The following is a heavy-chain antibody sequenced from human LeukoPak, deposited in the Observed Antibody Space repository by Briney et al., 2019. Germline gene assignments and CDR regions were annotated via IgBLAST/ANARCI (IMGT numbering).Heavy chain of an antibody. CDR1: GYTFNIYA. Sequence: PGGSLRLSCAASGYTFNIYALTWVRQAPGKGLEWVGRIKSKGDRETTDYAAPVKGRFFMSRDDSKATVFLQMYSLNADDTAVYYCATDLGLTMIRGVIVHWGLGALVTVSS. CDR3: ATDLGLTMIRGVIVH. D-gene: IGHD3-10*01. J-gene: IGHJ4*02. CDR2: IKSKGDRETT. V-gene: IGHV3-15*01.